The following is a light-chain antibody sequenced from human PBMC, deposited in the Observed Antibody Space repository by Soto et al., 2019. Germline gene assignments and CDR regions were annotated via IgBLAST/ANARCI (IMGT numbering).Light chain of an antibody. Sequence: DIQMTQSPSSLSASVGDRVIITCRASQGIKNDVAWFQQKPGKAPKRLIYAASSLQSGVPSRFSGSGSGTEFTLTINSLQPEDFATYYCLQHNNYPRTFGQGTKVEIK. V-gene: IGKV1-17*01. CDR3: LQHNNYPRT. CDR1: QGIKND. J-gene: IGKJ1*01. CDR2: AAS.